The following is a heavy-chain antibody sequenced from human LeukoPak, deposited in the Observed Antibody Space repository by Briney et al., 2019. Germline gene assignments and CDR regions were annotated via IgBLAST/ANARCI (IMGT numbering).Heavy chain of an antibody. J-gene: IGHJ5*02. CDR1: GGSISSYY. CDR2: IYTSGNT. Sequence: SETLSLTCTVSGGSISSYYWSWIRQPAGKGLEWIGRIYTSGNTNYNPSLKSRVTMSVDTSKNQFSLKLNSVTAADTAVYYCAREAVFWSGYTHRNWFDPWGQGTLVTVSS. V-gene: IGHV4-4*07. D-gene: IGHD3-3*01. CDR3: AREAVFWSGYTHRNWFDP.